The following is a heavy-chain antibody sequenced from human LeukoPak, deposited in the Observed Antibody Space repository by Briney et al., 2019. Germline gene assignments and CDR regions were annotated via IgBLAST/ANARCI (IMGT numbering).Heavy chain of an antibody. D-gene: IGHD3-22*01. V-gene: IGHV1-2*06. CDR3: ATSSGYYVGYIQY. CDR1: GYTFTGYY. CDR2: INPNSGGT. J-gene: IGHJ1*01. Sequence: ASVKVSCKASGYTFTGYYIHWVRQAPGQGLEWMGRINPNSGGTKYAEKFQGRVTMTRDTSISTAYMELRSDDTAVYYCATSSGYYVGYIQYWGQGTLVTVSS.